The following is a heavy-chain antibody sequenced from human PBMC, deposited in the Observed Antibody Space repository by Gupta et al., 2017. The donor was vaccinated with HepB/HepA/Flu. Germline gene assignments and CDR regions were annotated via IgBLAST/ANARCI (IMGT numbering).Heavy chain of an antibody. CDR1: GFSLSTSGLG. CDR3: AHRIRYFDY. V-gene: IGHV2-5*01. CDR2: LSSNGDK. J-gene: IGHJ4*02. Sequence: QITLTESGPTLVRPTQTLTLTCTFSGFSLSTSGLGVGWIRQPPGKALEWLALLSSNGDKRYSPSLKSRLTIKNTSENQVVLTMTNMDPVDTATYYCAHRIRYFDYWGQGTLVTVSS. D-gene: IGHD3-3*02.